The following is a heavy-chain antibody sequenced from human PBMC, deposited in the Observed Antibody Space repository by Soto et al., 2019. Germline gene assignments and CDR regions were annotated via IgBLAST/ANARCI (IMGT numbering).Heavy chain of an antibody. CDR3: AKVSRSGSYYGDFDY. Sequence: GGSLRLSCAASGFTFSSYAMSWVRQAPGKGLEWVSAISGSGGSTYYADSVKGRFTISRDNSKNTLYLQMNSLRAEDTAVYYCAKVSRSGSYYGDFDYWGQGTLVTVSS. J-gene: IGHJ4*02. V-gene: IGHV3-23*01. D-gene: IGHD1-26*01. CDR2: ISGSGGST. CDR1: GFTFSSYA.